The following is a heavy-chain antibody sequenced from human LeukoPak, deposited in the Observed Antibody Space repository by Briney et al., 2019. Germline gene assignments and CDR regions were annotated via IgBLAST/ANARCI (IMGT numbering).Heavy chain of an antibody. D-gene: IGHD4-17*01. V-gene: IGHV3-23*01. J-gene: IGHJ3*02. Sequence: GGPLRLSCAASGFTFSRYAMSWVRQAPGKGLEWVSAISCSGGSTYYADSVKGRFTISRDDSKNTLYLQMNSLRAEDTAVYYCATYYGDYDAFDIWGQGTMVTVSS. CDR1: GFTFSRYA. CDR2: ISCSGGST. CDR3: ATYYGDYDAFDI.